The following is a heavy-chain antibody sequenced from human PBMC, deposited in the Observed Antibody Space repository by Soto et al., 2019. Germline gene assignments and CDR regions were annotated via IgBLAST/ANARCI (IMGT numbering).Heavy chain of an antibody. CDR3: ARAIAVGSTSLDY. V-gene: IGHV3-21*01. D-gene: IGHD6-19*01. CDR1: GFTFSRVS. J-gene: IGHJ4*02. Sequence: GGSLRLSCEASGFTFSRVSMSWVRQVPGKGLEWVASISSASSETWYADSVKGRFIISRDNAKNSLYLQMDSLRDEDTAVYFCARAIAVGSTSLDYWGLGTRVTVSS. CDR2: ISSASSET.